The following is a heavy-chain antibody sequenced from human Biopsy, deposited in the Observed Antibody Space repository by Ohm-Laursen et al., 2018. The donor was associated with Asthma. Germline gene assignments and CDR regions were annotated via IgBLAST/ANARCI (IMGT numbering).Heavy chain of an antibody. CDR3: ARAQDYYDSRGYYRSFDY. CDR2: IYYSGST. Sequence: TLSLTCTVSYGSITSGGYYWTWIRQHPGKGLEWIGFIYYSGSTYYNPSLKSRVSISIDTSKNQFSLKLNSVTAADTAVYYCARAQDYYDSRGYYRSFDYWGQGTLVTVSS. J-gene: IGHJ4*02. CDR1: YGSITSGGYY. V-gene: IGHV4-31*03. D-gene: IGHD3-22*01.